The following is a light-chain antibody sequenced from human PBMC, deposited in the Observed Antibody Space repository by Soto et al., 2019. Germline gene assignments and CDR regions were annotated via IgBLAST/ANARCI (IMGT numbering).Light chain of an antibody. J-gene: IGLJ2*01. CDR1: PGSVSKRHY. CDR3: VVFIRSGVV. Sequence: QAVVTQEPSFSVSPGETVTLTCGLSPGSVSKRHYPSWYQQTPGQAPRTLVYSTDTRASGVPDRFSGSILGNKAALTITGAQADDEADYYCVVFIRSGVVFGGGTKLTVL. CDR2: STD. V-gene: IGLV8-61*01.